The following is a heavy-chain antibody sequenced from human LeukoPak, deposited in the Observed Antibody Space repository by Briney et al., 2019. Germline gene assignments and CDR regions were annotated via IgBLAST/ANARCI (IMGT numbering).Heavy chain of an antibody. CDR2: MNPNSGNT. CDR3: ARGELSSSSPYSY. J-gene: IGHJ4*02. CDR1: GYTFTGYY. V-gene: IGHV1-8*03. Sequence: ASVKVSCKASGYTFTGYYMHWVRQAPGQGLEWMGWMNPNSGNTGYAQKFQGRVTITRNTSISTAYMELSSLRSEDTAVYYCARGELSSSSPYSYWGQGTLVTVSS. D-gene: IGHD6-13*01.